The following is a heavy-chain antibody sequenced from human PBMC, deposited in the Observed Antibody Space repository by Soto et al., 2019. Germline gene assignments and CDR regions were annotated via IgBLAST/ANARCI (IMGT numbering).Heavy chain of an antibody. CDR3: ARDGVGRTVFFGYFDY. J-gene: IGHJ4*02. V-gene: IGHV3-33*01. CDR2: IRYDGSNI. CDR1: GSIFSGYG. Sequence: QVQLVESGGGVVQPGRSLRLSCAASGSIFSGYGMHWVRQAPGKGLEWVAVIRYDGSNIYYAESVKGGFTISRDNSKNTLYLQMNSLRAEDTAVYYCARDGVGRTVFFGYFDYWGQGALVTVSS. D-gene: IGHD3-3*01.